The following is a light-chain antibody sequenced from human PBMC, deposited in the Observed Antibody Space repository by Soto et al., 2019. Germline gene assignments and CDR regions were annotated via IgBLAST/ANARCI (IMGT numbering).Light chain of an antibody. J-gene: IGKJ4*01. V-gene: IGKV1-5*03. CDR1: QSISSW. CDR2: KAS. CDR3: QQYNSYSLT. Sequence: DIQMTQSPSTLSASIGDRVTITCRASQSISSWLAWYQQKPGEAPKLLIYKASTLHSGVPSRFSGSGSGTEFTLTISSLQPGDFATYYCQQYNSYSLTFGGGTEVEI.